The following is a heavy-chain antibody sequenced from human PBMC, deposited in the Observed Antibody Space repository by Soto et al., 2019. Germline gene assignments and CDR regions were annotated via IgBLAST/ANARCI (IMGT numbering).Heavy chain of an antibody. CDR2: ISAYNGNT. D-gene: IGHD6-13*01. J-gene: IGHJ4*02. CDR3: ARDLGQQLFDY. CDR1: GYTFTSYG. Sequence: QVQLVQSGAEVKKPGASVKVSCTASGYTFTSYGISWVRQAPGQGLEWMGWISAYNGNTKYAQKLQGRVTMPTDTSTSTAYMDLRSLRPDDTAVYCCARDLGQQLFDYWGQGALVTVSS. V-gene: IGHV1-18*01.